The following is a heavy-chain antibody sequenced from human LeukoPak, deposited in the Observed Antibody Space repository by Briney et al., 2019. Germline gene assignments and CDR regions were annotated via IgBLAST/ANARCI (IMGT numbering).Heavy chain of an antibody. CDR1: GFTFSSYS. CDR2: ISSSSSYI. V-gene: IGHV3-21*01. CDR3: ARIDQNYYDSSGYPDY. D-gene: IGHD3-22*01. J-gene: IGHJ4*02. Sequence: GGSLRLSCATSGFTFSSYSMNWVRQAPGKGLEWVSYISSSSSYIYYADSVKGRFTISRDNAKNSLYLQMNSLRAEDTAVYYYARIDQNYYDSSGYPDYWGQGTLVTVSS.